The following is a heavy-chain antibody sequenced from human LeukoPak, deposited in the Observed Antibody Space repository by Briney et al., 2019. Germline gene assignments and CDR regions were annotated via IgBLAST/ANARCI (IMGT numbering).Heavy chain of an antibody. D-gene: IGHD5-18*01. Sequence: GGSLRLSCAASRFTFSDYYMSWVRQAPGKGLEWVSVIYSGGSTYYADSVKGRFTISRDNSKNTLYLQMNSLRAEDTAVYYCARAKVGYSYGVTDYWGQGTLVTVSS. CDR2: IYSGGST. V-gene: IGHV3-53*01. CDR3: ARAKVGYSYGVTDY. J-gene: IGHJ4*02. CDR1: RFTFSDYY.